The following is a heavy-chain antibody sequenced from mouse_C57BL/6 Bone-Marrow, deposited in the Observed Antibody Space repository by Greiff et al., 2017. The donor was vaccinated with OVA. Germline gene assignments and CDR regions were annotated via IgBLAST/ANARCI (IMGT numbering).Heavy chain of an antibody. CDR3: ASTVVATYWYFDV. J-gene: IGHJ1*03. CDR1: GFNIKDYY. V-gene: IGHV14-2*01. Sequence: EVQLQQSGAELVKPGASVKLSCTASGFNIKDYYMHWVKQRTEQGLEWIGRIDPEDGETKSAPKFQGKATITADTSSNTAYLQLSSLTSEDTAVYYCASTVVATYWYFDVWGTGTTVTVSS. D-gene: IGHD1-1*01. CDR2: IDPEDGET.